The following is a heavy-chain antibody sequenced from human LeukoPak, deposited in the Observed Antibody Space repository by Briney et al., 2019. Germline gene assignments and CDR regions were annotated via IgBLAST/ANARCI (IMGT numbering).Heavy chain of an antibody. CDR2: ISNDGSNK. D-gene: IGHD4-23*01. CDR1: GFTFNSYN. J-gene: IGHJ4*02. CDR3: AKDIYGGNYFDY. Sequence: GGSLRLSCEASGFTFNSYNMNWVRQAPGKGLEWVTLISNDGSNKYYADSVKGRFTISRDNSKNTLYLQMTSLRPEDTAVYYCAKDIYGGNYFDYWGQGTLVTVSS. V-gene: IGHV3-30*18.